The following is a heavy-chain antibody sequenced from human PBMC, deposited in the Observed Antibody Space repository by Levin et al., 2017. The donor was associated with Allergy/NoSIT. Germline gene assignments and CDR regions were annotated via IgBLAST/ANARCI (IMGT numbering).Heavy chain of an antibody. CDR2: ISGGDATT. CDR1: GFVFRIYA. CDR3: ARSLPLYCSGGHCRHSFYYGMDV. Sequence: GGSLRLSCAASGFVFRIYAMNWVRQAPGKGLEWVSGISGGDATTYYAGSVKGRFTISRDNSNDTLFLQVNSLRAEDTAVYYCARSLPLYCSGGHCRHSFYYGMDVWGQGTTVTVSS. D-gene: IGHD2-15*01. J-gene: IGHJ6*02. V-gene: IGHV3-23*01.